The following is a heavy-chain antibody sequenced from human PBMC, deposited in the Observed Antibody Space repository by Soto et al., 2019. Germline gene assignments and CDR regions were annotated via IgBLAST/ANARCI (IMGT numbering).Heavy chain of an antibody. CDR1: GYTVTSYG. D-gene: IGHD3-10*01. CDR2: ISAGNGNT. J-gene: IGHJ6*02. Sequence: GASVKVSCKASGYTVTSYGISWVRQAPGQGLEWMGWISAGNGNTKYAQTLQGRVTITRDTSASTACMELSSLRSEDTAVYYCARAVARGVKTIYYYYGLDVWGQGTTVTVSS. CDR3: ARAVARGVKTIYYYYGLDV. V-gene: IGHV1-18*01.